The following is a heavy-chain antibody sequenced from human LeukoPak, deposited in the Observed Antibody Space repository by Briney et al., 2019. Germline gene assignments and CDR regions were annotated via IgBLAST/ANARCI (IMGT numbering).Heavy chain of an antibody. D-gene: IGHD6-19*01. V-gene: IGHV1-18*01. Sequence: GASVKVSCKAPGYTFTSYGISWVRQAPGQGLEWMGWISAYNGNTNYAQKLQGRVTMTTDTSTSTAYMELRSLRSDDTAVYYCARGRASSGWYVGHYWGQGTLVTVSS. CDR3: ARGRASSGWYVGHY. CDR2: ISAYNGNT. J-gene: IGHJ4*02. CDR1: GYTFTSYG.